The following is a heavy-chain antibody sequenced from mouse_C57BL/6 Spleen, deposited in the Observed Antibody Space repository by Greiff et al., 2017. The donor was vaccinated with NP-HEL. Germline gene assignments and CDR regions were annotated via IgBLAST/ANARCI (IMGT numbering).Heavy chain of an antibody. Sequence: EVQLQQSGAELVKPGASVKLSCTASGFNIKDYYMHWVKQRTEQGLEWIGRIDPEDGETKYAPKFQGKATITADKSTNTAYLQLTSLTSEDTAVYSSAISPYSYCSTPYYYAMDYWGQGTSVTVSS. V-gene: IGHV14-2*01. D-gene: IGHD1-1*01. J-gene: IGHJ4*01. CDR1: GFNIKDYY. CDR2: IDPEDGET. CDR3: AISPYSYCSTPYYYAMDY.